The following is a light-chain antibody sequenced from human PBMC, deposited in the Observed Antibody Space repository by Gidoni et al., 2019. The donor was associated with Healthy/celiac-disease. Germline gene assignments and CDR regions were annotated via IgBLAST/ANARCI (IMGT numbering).Light chain of an antibody. Sequence: DHPITQSPSSVSASVGDRVSITCRASPRISSWLAWYQQKPGKAPKLLIYAASGLQSGVPSRFSGSGSGTDFTLTICSLQPEDFATYYCQQANSFPLTFGGGTKVEIK. V-gene: IGKV1-12*01. CDR2: AAS. CDR3: QQANSFPLT. CDR1: PRISSW. J-gene: IGKJ4*01.